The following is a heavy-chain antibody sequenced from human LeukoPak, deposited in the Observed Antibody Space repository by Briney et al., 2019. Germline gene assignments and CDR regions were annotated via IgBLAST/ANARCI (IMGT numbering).Heavy chain of an antibody. D-gene: IGHD3-22*01. V-gene: IGHV3-30*02. CDR2: IRYDGNNK. CDR1: GFPFSNYG. J-gene: IGHJ3*02. CDR3: AREGPSLYDRGAIDI. Sequence: GGSLRLSCAASGFPFSNYGMHWVRQTPGKGLEWMAYIRYDGNNKDYADSVKGRFSISRDNSRNTLYLQMNSLRAEDTAVYYCAREGPSLYDRGAIDIWGQGTMVTVSS.